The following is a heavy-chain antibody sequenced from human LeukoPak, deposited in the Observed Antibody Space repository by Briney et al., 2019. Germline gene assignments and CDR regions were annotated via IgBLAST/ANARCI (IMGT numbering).Heavy chain of an antibody. CDR3: AKDRTIFGVVIKDFDY. J-gene: IGHJ4*02. Sequence: PGGSLRLSCAASGFTFSSYAMSWVRQAPGKGLEWVSAISGSGGSTYYADSVKGRFTISRDNSKNTLYLQMNSLRAEDTAVYYCAKDRTIFGVVIKDFDYWGQGTLVTVSS. V-gene: IGHV3-23*01. CDR2: ISGSGGST. D-gene: IGHD3-3*01. CDR1: GFTFSSYA.